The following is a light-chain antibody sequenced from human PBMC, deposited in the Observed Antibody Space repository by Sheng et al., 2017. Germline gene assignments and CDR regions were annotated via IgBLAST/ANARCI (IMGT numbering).Light chain of an antibody. CDR3: QQSYTMPWT. V-gene: IGKV1-5*03. Sequence: DIQMTQSPSTLSASVGDRITITCRSSQSISSWLAWYQQKPGKAPKLLIYKASNLESGVPSRFSGSGSGTDFTLTISSLQHEDFATYFCQQSYTMPWTFGQGTKVEIK. J-gene: IGKJ1*01. CDR1: QSISSW. CDR2: KAS.